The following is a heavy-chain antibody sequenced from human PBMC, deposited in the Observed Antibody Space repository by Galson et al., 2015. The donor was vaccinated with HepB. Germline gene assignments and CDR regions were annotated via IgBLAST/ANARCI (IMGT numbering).Heavy chain of an antibody. CDR1: GGSISSSEYY. CDR2: IYYSGDT. Sequence: ETLSLTCALSGGSISSSEYYWGWIRQAPGKGLEWIGEIYYSGDTYYNPSLRGRVSTSMDTSRNHFSLNLSSVTAADTALYFCVRATRGSGTYYHQRIGVEYYHYFYAMDAWGQGTTVTVSS. CDR3: VRATRGSGTYYHQRIGVEYYHYFYAMDA. J-gene: IGHJ6*02. D-gene: IGHD3-10*01. V-gene: IGHV4-39*02.